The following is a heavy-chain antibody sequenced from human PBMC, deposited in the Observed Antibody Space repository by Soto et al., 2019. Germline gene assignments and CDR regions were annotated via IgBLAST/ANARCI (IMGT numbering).Heavy chain of an antibody. CDR3: ALSSGYGVILS. V-gene: IGHV2-5*02. D-gene: IGHD5-12*01. Sequence: QITLKESGPTLVKPTQTLTLTCTFSGFSLSTSGVGVGWIRQPPGKALEWLALIYWDDDKRYSPSLKSRLTITKDTSKNQVVLTMTNMDPVYTATYCCALSSGYGVILSWGQGTLVTVSS. CDR1: GFSLSTSGVG. J-gene: IGHJ5*02. CDR2: IYWDDDK.